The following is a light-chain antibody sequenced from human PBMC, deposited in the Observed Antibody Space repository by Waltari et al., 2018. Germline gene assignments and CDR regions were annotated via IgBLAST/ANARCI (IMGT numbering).Light chain of an antibody. V-gene: IGKV3-11*01. CDR1: QSIGSY. CDR3: LHLNNFPLS. Sequence: EIVLTQSPATLSLSPGERATLSCRASQSIGSYLAWYQQKPGQAPRRLVSDASTRASDIPARFSASGSGTDFTLSISSLEPEDFATYYCLHLNNFPLSFGGGTKVELK. CDR2: DAS. J-gene: IGKJ4*01.